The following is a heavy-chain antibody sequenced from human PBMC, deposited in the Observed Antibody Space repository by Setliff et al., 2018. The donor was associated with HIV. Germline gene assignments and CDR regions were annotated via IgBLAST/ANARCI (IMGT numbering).Heavy chain of an antibody. CDR3: ASPYYDFVWGSYQPDY. CDR1: GFTFSSYS. J-gene: IGHJ4*02. Sequence: GGSLRLSCATSGFTFSSYSMNWVRQAPGKGLEWVSSISSSSSYIYYADSVKGRFTISRDNAKNSLYLQMNSLRAEDTAVYYCASPYYDFVWGSYQPDYWGQGTLVTVSS. V-gene: IGHV3-21*01. D-gene: IGHD3-16*02. CDR2: ISSSSSYI.